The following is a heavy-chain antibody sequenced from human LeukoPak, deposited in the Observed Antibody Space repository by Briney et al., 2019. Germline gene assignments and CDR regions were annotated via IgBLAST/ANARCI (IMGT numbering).Heavy chain of an antibody. J-gene: IGHJ4*02. CDR1: GLDFNIYA. V-gene: IGHV3-23*01. Sequence: GGCLRLSCAASGLDFNIYAMSWVRQAPGKGLEWVSGISGSGGSTYYADTVKGRFTISRDNSKNTLYLQMNSLRAEDTAVYYCAKGVRLGIFDSWGQGTLVTVSS. CDR3: AKGVRLGIFDS. CDR2: ISGSGGST. D-gene: IGHD6-19*01.